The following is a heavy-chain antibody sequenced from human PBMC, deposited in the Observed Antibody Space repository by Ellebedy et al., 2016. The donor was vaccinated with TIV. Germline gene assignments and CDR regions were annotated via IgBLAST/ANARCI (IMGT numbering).Heavy chain of an antibody. D-gene: IGHD4-17*01. CDR1: GGSVSSGSYY. CDR3: ARVHYGDYPLN. Sequence: SETLSLTXTVSGGSVSSGSYYWSWIRQPPGKGLEWIGYIYYSGSTNYNPSLKSRVTISVDTSKNQFSLKLSSVTAADTAVYYCARVHYGDYPLNWGQGTLVTVSS. J-gene: IGHJ4*02. V-gene: IGHV4-61*01. CDR2: IYYSGST.